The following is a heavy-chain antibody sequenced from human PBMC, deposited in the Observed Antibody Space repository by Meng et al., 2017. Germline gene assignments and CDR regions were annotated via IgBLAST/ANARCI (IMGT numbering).Heavy chain of an antibody. CDR2: IIPIFGTA. J-gene: IGHJ6*02. D-gene: IGHD6-13*01. V-gene: IGHV1-69*13. Sequence: SVKVSCKASGGTFSSYAISWVRQAPGQGLEWMGGIIPIFGTANYAQKCQGRVTITADESTSTAYMELRSLRSEDTAVYYCARDGIIAAAGTQPLWYGMDVWGQGTTVTVSS. CDR1: GGTFSSYA. CDR3: ARDGIIAAAGTQPLWYGMDV.